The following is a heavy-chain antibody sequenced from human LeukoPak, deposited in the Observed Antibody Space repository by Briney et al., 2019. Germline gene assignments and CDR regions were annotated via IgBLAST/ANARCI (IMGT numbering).Heavy chain of an antibody. D-gene: IGHD3-10*01. CDR2: IWHDGSYK. J-gene: IGHJ4*02. CDR3: ARVMGNYGSLDY. V-gene: IGHV3-33*01. Sequence: PGGSLRLSCAASGFTFSSYGMHWVRQAPGQGLEWEAVIWHDGSYKYYEDSSKGRCAISRDSSKNTLYLQMNSLRAEDTAVYYCARVMGNYGSLDYWGQGTLVTVSS. CDR1: GFTFSSYG.